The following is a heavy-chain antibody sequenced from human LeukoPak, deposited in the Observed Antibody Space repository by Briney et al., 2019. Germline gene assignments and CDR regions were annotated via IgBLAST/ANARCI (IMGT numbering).Heavy chain of an antibody. CDR2: IRYDGSNK. CDR1: GFTFSSYG. Sequence: PGGSLRLSCAASGFTFSSYGMHWARQAPGKGLEWVAFIRYDGSNKYYADSVKGRFTISRDNSKNTLYLQMNSLRAEDTAVYYCATTRPITMVRGVIIGGWGQGTLVTVSS. V-gene: IGHV3-30*02. CDR3: ATTRPITMVRGVIIGG. D-gene: IGHD3-10*01. J-gene: IGHJ4*02.